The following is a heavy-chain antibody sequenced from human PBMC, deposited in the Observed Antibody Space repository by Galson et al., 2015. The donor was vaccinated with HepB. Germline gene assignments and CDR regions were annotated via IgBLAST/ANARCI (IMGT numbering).Heavy chain of an antibody. J-gene: IGHJ3*02. D-gene: IGHD6-13*01. CDR1: GGSISSSSYY. V-gene: IGHV4-39*01. CDR3: ARHPLDSADGIAFDI. Sequence: SETLSLTCTVSGGSISSSSYYWDWIRQPPGKGLEWIATIYNSVTTYYNPSLMSRVTISVDTSRNQFSLNLNSVTAADTAVYFCARHPLDSADGIAFDIWGHGTMVTVSS. CDR2: IYNSVTT.